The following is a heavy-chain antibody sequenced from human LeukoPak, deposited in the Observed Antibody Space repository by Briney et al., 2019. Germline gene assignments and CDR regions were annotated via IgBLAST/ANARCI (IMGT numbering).Heavy chain of an antibody. Sequence: GGSLRLSCTASGFTVSSNYMSWVRQAPGKGLEWVSVIYSGGDTYYADSVKGRFTISRDNSKNTLYLQMNSLRAEDTAVYYCAREYSGNYYFDYWGQGTLVTVSS. CDR1: GFTVSSNY. CDR3: AREYSGNYYFDY. D-gene: IGHD1-26*01. CDR2: IYSGGDT. J-gene: IGHJ4*02. V-gene: IGHV3-66*01.